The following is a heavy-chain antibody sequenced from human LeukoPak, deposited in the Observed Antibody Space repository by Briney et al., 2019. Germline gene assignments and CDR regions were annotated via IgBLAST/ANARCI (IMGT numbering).Heavy chain of an antibody. Sequence: SETLSLTCSVSGATISSTSYYWSWIRQPPGKGLEWIGSIYYSGSTYYNPSLKSRVTISVDTSKNQFSLKLSSVTAADTAVYYCARLVAAVGDYWGQGTLVTVSS. CDR3: ARLVAAVGDY. V-gene: IGHV4-39*01. D-gene: IGHD6-13*01. CDR2: IYYSGST. J-gene: IGHJ4*02. CDR1: GATISSTSYY.